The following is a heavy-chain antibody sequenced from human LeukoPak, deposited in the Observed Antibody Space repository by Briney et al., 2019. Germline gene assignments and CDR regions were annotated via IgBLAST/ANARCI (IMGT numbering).Heavy chain of an antibody. CDR2: ISWNSGSI. V-gene: IGHV3-9*01. J-gene: IGHJ4*02. Sequence: GGSLRLSCAASGFTFDDYAMHWVRQAPGKGLEWVSGISWNSGSIGYADSVKGRFTISRDNAKNSLYLQMNSLRAEDTALYYCAKDINVRQWLARGHAFDYWGQGTLVTVSS. CDR1: GFTFDDYA. D-gene: IGHD6-19*01. CDR3: AKDINVRQWLARGHAFDY.